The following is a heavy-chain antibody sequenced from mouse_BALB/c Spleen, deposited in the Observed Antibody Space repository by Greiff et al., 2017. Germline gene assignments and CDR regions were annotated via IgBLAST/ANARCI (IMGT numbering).Heavy chain of an antibody. J-gene: IGHJ3*01. CDR3: ARGARLAFAY. CDR1: GFTFTDYY. Sequence: EVKLMESGGGLVQPGGSLRLSCATSGFTFTDYYMSWVRQPPGKALEWLGFIRNKANGYTTEYSASVKGRFTISRDNSQSILYLQMNTLRAEDSATYYCARGARLAFAYWGQGTLVTVSA. V-gene: IGHV7-3*02. D-gene: IGHD2-4*01. CDR2: IRNKANGYTT.